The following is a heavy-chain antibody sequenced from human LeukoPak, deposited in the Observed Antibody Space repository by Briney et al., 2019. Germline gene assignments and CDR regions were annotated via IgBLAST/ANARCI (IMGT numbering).Heavy chain of an antibody. D-gene: IGHD3-3*01. Sequence: GGSLRLSCAASGFTFSSYAMHWVRQAPGKGLEWVAVISYDGSNKYYADSVKGRFTISRDSSKNTLYLQMNSLRAEDTAVYYCARTPHGFLEHPHAFDIWGQGTMVTVSS. CDR1: GFTFSSYA. J-gene: IGHJ3*02. V-gene: IGHV3-30*04. CDR2: ISYDGSNK. CDR3: ARTPHGFLEHPHAFDI.